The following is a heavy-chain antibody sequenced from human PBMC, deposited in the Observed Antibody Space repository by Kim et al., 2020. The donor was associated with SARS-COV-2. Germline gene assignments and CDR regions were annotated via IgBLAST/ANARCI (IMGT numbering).Heavy chain of an antibody. D-gene: IGHD2-2*02. CDR3: ARSGQPLLYGGFFDY. CDR1: GGTFSSYA. J-gene: IGHJ4*02. V-gene: IGHV1-69*13. Sequence: SVKVSCKASGGTFSSYAISWVRQAPGQGLEWMGGIIPIFGTANYAQKFQGRVTITADESTSTAYMELSSLRSEDTAVYYCARSGQPLLYGGFFDYWGQGTLVTVSS. CDR2: IIPIFGTA.